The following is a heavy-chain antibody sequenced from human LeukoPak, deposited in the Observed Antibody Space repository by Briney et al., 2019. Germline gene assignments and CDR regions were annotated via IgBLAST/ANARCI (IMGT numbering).Heavy chain of an antibody. CDR3: ARDQVRYFDWLAQYYYYGMDV. CDR1: GFTLSSYA. D-gene: IGHD3-9*01. Sequence: GGSLRLSCAASGFTLSSYAMSWVRQAPGKGLEWVAVISYDGSNKYYADSVKGRFTISRDNSKNTLYLQMNSLRAEDTAVYYCARDQVRYFDWLAQYYYYGMDVWGQGTTVTVSS. V-gene: IGHV3-30*04. J-gene: IGHJ6*02. CDR2: ISYDGSNK.